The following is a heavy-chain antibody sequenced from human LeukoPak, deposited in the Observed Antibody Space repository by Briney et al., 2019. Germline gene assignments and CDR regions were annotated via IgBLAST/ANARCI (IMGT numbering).Heavy chain of an antibody. V-gene: IGHV1-18*01. Sequence: ASVKVSCKASGYNFYSYGVSWVRQAPGQGLDWMGWISANSCDTKYAQNLQGRVTMTTDTSTSTVYMELRSLKLDDTAVYYCVRDQGVSRFLEWLLYDWFDPWGKGTLVTVSS. CDR2: ISANSCDT. J-gene: IGHJ5*02. D-gene: IGHD3-3*01. CDR1: GYNFYSYG. CDR3: VRDQGVSRFLEWLLYDWFDP.